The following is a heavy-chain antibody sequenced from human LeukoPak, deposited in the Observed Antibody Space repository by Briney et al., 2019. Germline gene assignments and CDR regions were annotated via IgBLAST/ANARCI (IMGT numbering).Heavy chain of an antibody. D-gene: IGHD3-22*01. CDR2: INWNGGST. V-gene: IGHV3-20*04. Sequence: PGGSLRLSCAASGSTFDDYGMSWVRQVPGKGLEWASGINWNGGSTGYADSVKGRFTISRDNAKNSLYLQMNSLRAEDTALYYCARDYDSSGYSDAFDIWGQGTMVTVSS. J-gene: IGHJ3*02. CDR3: ARDYDSSGYSDAFDI. CDR1: GSTFDDYG.